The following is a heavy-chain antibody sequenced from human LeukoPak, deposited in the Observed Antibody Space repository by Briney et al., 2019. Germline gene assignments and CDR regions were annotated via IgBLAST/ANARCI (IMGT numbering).Heavy chain of an antibody. CDR3: ARGRGGYDKYYFDY. D-gene: IGHD5-12*01. J-gene: IGHJ4*02. Sequence: SETLSLTCAVYGGSFSGYYWSWIRQPPGKGLEWIGEINHSGSTNYNPSLKSRVTISVDTSKNQFSLKLSSVTAADTAVYYCARGRGGYDKYYFDYWGQGTLVTVSS. CDR1: GGSFSGYY. CDR2: INHSGST. V-gene: IGHV4-34*01.